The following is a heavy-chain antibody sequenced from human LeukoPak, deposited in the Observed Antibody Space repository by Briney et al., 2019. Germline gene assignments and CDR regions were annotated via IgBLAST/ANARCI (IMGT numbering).Heavy chain of an antibody. J-gene: IGHJ4*02. CDR2: ISYDGSNK. D-gene: IGHD3-16*02. V-gene: IGHV3-30-3*01. CDR3: ANAGELSLPFFDY. CDR1: GFTFSSYA. Sequence: QPGGSLRLSCAASGFTFSSYAMHWVRQAPGKGLEWVAVISYDGSNKYYADSVKGRFTISRDNSKNTLYLQMNSLRAEDTAVYYCANAGELSLPFFDYWGQGTLVTVSS.